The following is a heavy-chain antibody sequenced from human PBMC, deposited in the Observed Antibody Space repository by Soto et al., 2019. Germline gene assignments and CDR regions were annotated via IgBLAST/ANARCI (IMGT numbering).Heavy chain of an antibody. CDR2: IIPILGIA. CDR3: ARGIDDILTGYNY. D-gene: IGHD3-9*01. V-gene: IGHV1-69*02. Sequence: QVQLVQSGAEVKKPGSSVKVSCKASGGTFSSYTISWVRQAPGQGLEWMGRIIPILGIANYAQKFQGRVTITADKSTSKAYRELSSLRSEDTAVYYCARGIDDILTGYNYWGQGTLVTVSS. J-gene: IGHJ4*02. CDR1: GGTFSSYT.